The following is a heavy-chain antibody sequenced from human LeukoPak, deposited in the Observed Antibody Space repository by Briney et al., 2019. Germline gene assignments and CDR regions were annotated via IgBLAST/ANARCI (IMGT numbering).Heavy chain of an antibody. D-gene: IGHD3-10*01. CDR3: ARRRGYYGSGSYRGLDY. J-gene: IGHJ4*02. CDR2: INHSGST. V-gene: IGHV4-34*01. Sequence: SETLSLTCAVYGGSFSGYYWSWIRQPPGKGLEWIGEINHSGSTNYNPSLKSRVTISVDTSKNQFSLKLSSVTAADTAVYYCARRRGYYGSGSYRGLDYWGQGTLVTVSS. CDR1: GGSFSGYY.